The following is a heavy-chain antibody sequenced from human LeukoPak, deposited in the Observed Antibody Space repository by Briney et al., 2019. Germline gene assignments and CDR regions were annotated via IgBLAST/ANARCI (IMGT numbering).Heavy chain of an antibody. CDR2: ISSSSSYM. CDR1: GFTFSSYS. CDR3: ARVSGYYYGSGSQFKDY. D-gene: IGHD3-10*01. Sequence: GGSLRLSCAASGFTFSSYSMNWVRQAPGKGLEWVSSISSSSSYMYYADSVKGRFTISRDNAKNSLYLQMNSLRAEDTAVYYCARVSGYYYGSGSQFKDYWGQGTLVTVSS. J-gene: IGHJ4*02. V-gene: IGHV3-21*01.